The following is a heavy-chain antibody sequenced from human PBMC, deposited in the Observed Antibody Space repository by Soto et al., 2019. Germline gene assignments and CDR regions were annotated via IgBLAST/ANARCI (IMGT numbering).Heavy chain of an antibody. CDR2: IIPIFGTA. D-gene: IGHD3-3*01. J-gene: IGHJ6*02. V-gene: IGHV1-69*13. CDR1: GGTFSSYA. Sequence: SVKVSCKASGGTFSSYAISWVRQAPGQGLEWMGGIIPIFGTANYAQKFQGRVTITADESTSTAYMELSSLRSEDTAVYYCARERADDLPGDYYYYGMDVWGQGTTVTVSS. CDR3: ARERADDLPGDYYYYGMDV.